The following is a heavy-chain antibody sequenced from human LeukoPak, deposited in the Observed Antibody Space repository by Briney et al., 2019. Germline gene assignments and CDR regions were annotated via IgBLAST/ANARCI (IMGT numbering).Heavy chain of an antibody. Sequence: GGSLRLSCAASGFTFGSYAMSGVRQAPGKGLEWVSAISGSGGSTYYADSVKGRLTISRDNSKNTLYLQMNSLRAEDTAVYYCAKERIVVVIEYYFDYWGQGTLVTVSS. V-gene: IGHV3-23*01. CDR1: GFTFGSYA. CDR3: AKERIVVVIEYYFDY. CDR2: ISGSGGST. J-gene: IGHJ4*02. D-gene: IGHD3-22*01.